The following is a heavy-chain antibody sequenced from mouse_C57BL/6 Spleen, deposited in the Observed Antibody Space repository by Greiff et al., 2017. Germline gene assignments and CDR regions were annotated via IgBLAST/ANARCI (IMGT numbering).Heavy chain of an antibody. CDR3: ARAGDGDYVWYFDV. D-gene: IGHD2-13*01. J-gene: IGHJ1*03. Sequence: QVQLKQPGAELVMPGASVKLSCKASGYTFTSYWMHWVKQRPGQGLEWIGEIDPSDSYTNYNQKFKGKSTLTVDKSSSTAYMQLSSLTSEDSAVYYCARAGDGDYVWYFDVWGTGTTVTVSS. CDR2: IDPSDSYT. V-gene: IGHV1-69*01. CDR1: GYTFTSYW.